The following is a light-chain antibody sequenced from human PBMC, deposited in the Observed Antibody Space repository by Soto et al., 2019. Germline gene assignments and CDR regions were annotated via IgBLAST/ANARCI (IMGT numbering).Light chain of an antibody. CDR2: EVT. Sequence: QSVLTQPASVSGSPGQSITITCTGTNNDVGTYIYVSWYQQRPGKAPKLLIYEVTNRPSGVSNRFSASKSGNTASLTISGLQAEDEADYYCSSYTTTTAPLVIGTGTKV. CDR1: NNDVGTYIY. CDR3: SSYTTTTAPLV. J-gene: IGLJ1*01. V-gene: IGLV2-14*01.